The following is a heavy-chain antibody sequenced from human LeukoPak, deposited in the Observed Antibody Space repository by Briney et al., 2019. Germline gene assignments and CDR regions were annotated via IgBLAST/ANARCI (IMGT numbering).Heavy chain of an antibody. J-gene: IGHJ4*02. D-gene: IGHD2-2*01. V-gene: IGHV4-61*02. CDR3: ARIGYCSSTSCFDY. CDR1: GGSISSGSYY. CDR2: IYTSGST. Sequence: SQTLSLTCTVSGGSISSGSYYWSWIRQPAGKGLEWIGRIYTSGSTNYNPSLKSRVTISVDTSKNQFSLKLSSVTAADTAVYYCARIGYCSSTSCFDYWGQGTLVTVSS.